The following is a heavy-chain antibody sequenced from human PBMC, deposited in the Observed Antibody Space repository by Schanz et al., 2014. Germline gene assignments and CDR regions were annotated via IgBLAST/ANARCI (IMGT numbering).Heavy chain of an antibody. V-gene: IGHV3-23*01. CDR2: VSSRSDEI. D-gene: IGHD1-1*01. CDR1: GFTFSAYA. CDR3: TRDVRLDRRGNWFDP. J-gene: IGHJ5*02. Sequence: EVQLLESGGGLVQPGGSLRLSCAASGFTFSAYAMTWVRQAPGKGLEWVAAVSSRSDEIKYADSVRGRFTISRDNSKNTLYLQMNSLRAEDTAVYYCTRDVRLDRRGNWFDPWGRGTLVTVSS.